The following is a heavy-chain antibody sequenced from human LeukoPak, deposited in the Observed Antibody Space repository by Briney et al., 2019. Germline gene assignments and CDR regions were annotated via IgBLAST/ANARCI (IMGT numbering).Heavy chain of an antibody. V-gene: IGHV4-39*01. CDR2: IYYSGTT. CDR3: ARQVSDYFYYYIDV. Sequence: SETLSLTCSVCGGSISSSSYYWNWIRQPPGKGLEWVGSIYYSGTTYYNSSLKSRVTISEDTSKNRFSLMLTSVTAADTAVYYCARQVSDYFYYYIDVWGEGTTVIVSS. CDR1: GGSISSSSYY. J-gene: IGHJ6*03.